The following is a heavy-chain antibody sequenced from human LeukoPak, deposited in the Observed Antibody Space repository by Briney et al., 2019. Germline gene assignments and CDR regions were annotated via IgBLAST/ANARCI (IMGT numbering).Heavy chain of an antibody. D-gene: IGHD1-26*01. Sequence: GGSLRLSCAASAFALSTYTMEWVRLAPGKGLEWVSGISGSGDSTYYADSVKGRFTISRDNSKNTLFLQMNSLRAEDTAVYYCAKDQSFMGETDYWGQGTLVTVSS. CDR3: AKDQSFMGETDY. J-gene: IGHJ4*02. CDR1: AFALSTYT. V-gene: IGHV3-23*01. CDR2: ISGSGDST.